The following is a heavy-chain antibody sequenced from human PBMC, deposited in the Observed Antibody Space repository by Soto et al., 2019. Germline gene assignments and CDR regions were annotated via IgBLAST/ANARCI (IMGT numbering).Heavy chain of an antibody. V-gene: IGHV3-30*18. D-gene: IGHD5-12*01. CDR3: AKEEYSGYVYYYYYGMDV. CDR2: ISYDGSNK. Sequence: GGSLILSCAASGFTFSSYGMHWVRQAPGKGLEWVAVISYDGSNKYYADSVKGRFTISRDNSKNTLYLQMNSLRAEDTAVYYCAKEEYSGYVYYYYYGMDVWGQGTTVTVSS. J-gene: IGHJ6*02. CDR1: GFTFSSYG.